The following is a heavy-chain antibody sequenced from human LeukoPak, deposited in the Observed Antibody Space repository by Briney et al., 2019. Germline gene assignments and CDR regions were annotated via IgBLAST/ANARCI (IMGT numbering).Heavy chain of an antibody. Sequence: PSETLSLTCTVSGGSISSYYWSWIRQPPGKGLEWIGYIYYSGSTNYNPSLKSRVTISVDTSKNQFSLKLSSVTAADTAVYYCARDLRWYYGSGGYSPGAFDIWGQGTMVTVSS. CDR2: IYYSGST. D-gene: IGHD3-10*01. CDR1: GGSISSYY. CDR3: ARDLRWYYGSGGYSPGAFDI. V-gene: IGHV4-59*01. J-gene: IGHJ3*02.